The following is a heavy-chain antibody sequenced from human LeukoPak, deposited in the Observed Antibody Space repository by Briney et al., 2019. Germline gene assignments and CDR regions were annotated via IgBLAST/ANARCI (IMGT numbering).Heavy chain of an antibody. CDR1: GYTFNSYG. Sequence: ASVKVSCKASGYTFNSYGISWVRQAPGQGLEWVGWISANNGNTNYAQKVQGRVTMTTDTSTSTVYMELRSLRSDDTAVYYCARALYCSGGSCSDWFDPWGQGTLVTVSS. D-gene: IGHD2-15*01. J-gene: IGHJ5*02. CDR3: ARALYCSGGSCSDWFDP. V-gene: IGHV1-18*01. CDR2: ISANNGNT.